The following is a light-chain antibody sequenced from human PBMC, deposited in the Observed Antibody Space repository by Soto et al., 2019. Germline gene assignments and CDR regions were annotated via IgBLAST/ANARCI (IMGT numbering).Light chain of an antibody. V-gene: IGKV3-20*01. J-gene: IGKJ1*01. CDR3: QQYGSSRT. CDR1: QSVSSSY. CDR2: GAS. Sequence: EIELTQSPGTLSLSPGERATLSCRASQSVSSSYLAWYQQKPGQAPRLLIYGASSRATGIPDRFSGSGSGTDFTLTSRLEPEDFAVYYCQQYGSSRTFGQGTKVDIK.